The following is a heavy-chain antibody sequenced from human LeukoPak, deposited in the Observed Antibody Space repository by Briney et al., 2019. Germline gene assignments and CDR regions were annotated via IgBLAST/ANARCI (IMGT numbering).Heavy chain of an antibody. CDR3: ARGSLGCRSISCYPFDY. J-gene: IGHJ4*02. CDR1: GFTFSSYA. D-gene: IGHD2-2*01. V-gene: IGHV3-30*04. Sequence: GGSLRLSCAASGFTFSSYAMHWVRQAPGKGLEWVAVISYDGSNKCYADSVKGRFTISRDNSKNTLYLQMNSLRAEDTAVYYCARGSLGCRSISCYPFDYWGQGTLVTVSS. CDR2: ISYDGSNK.